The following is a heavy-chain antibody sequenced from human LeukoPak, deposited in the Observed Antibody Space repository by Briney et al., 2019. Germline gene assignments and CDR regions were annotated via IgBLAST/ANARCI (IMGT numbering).Heavy chain of an antibody. CDR1: GFSLSTYW. CDR3: AREVYSSSRPADAFDI. V-gene: IGHV3-7*01. CDR2: IMEDGSEK. Sequence: GGSLRLSCVGSGFSLSTYWMSWVRQAPGKGLEWVANIMEDGSEKNYVDSVKGRFTISRDNARNSLYLQMNSLRAEDTAVYYCAREVYSSSRPADAFDIWGQGTVVTVSP. J-gene: IGHJ3*02. D-gene: IGHD6-13*01.